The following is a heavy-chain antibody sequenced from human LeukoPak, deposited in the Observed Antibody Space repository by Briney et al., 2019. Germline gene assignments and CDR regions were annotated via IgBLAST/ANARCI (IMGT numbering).Heavy chain of an antibody. Sequence: GASVKVSCKASGYTFTDYYMHWVRQAPGQGLEWMGWINSNSGGTNYAQKFQGRVTMTRDTSTSTVYMELSSLRSEDTAVYYCARDKFPATAMIPFDYWGQGTLVTVSS. CDR2: INSNSGGT. CDR1: GYTFTDYY. D-gene: IGHD2-2*01. CDR3: ARDKFPATAMIPFDY. J-gene: IGHJ4*02. V-gene: IGHV1-2*02.